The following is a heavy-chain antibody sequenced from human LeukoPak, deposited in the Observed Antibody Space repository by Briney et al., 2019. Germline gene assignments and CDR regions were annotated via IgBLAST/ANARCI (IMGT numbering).Heavy chain of an antibody. D-gene: IGHD3-3*01. Sequence: SETLSLTCTVSGGSISSYYWSWIRQPPGQGLEWIGYIYYSGSTNYNPSLKSRVTISVDTSKDQFSLKLSSVTAADTAVYYCARGVLDYDFWSGYYTPYYFDCWGQGTLVSVSS. J-gene: IGHJ4*02. V-gene: IGHV4-59*01. CDR3: ARGVLDYDFWSGYYTPYYFDC. CDR2: IYYSGST. CDR1: GGSISSYY.